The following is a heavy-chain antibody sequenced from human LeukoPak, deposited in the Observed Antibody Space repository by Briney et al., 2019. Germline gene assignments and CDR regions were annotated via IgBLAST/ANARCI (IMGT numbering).Heavy chain of an antibody. D-gene: IGHD3-22*01. CDR3: AKANYYYDSSGYIHYMDV. Sequence: GGSLRLSCAASGFTFSSYAMHWVRQAPGKGLEWVAVISYDGSNKYYADSVKGRLTISRDNSKNTLYLQMNSLRAEDTAVYYCAKANYYYDSSGYIHYMDVWGKGTTVTVSS. J-gene: IGHJ6*03. CDR2: ISYDGSNK. V-gene: IGHV3-30*04. CDR1: GFTFSSYA.